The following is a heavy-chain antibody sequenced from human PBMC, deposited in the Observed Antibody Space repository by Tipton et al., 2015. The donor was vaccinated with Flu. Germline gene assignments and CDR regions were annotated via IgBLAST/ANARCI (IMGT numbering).Heavy chain of an antibody. V-gene: IGHV4-59*01. CDR1: GGSISGYY. CDR3: ATEYRGGGNRYYFDY. D-gene: IGHD4-23*01. Sequence: TLSLTCTVSGGSISGYYWTWIRQPPGKGLEWIGYIYYSGSTNYNPSLKSRVTISVDTSKNRFSLKLSSVTAADTAVYYCATEYRGGGNRYYFDYWGQGTLVTVSS. J-gene: IGHJ4*02. CDR2: IYYSGST.